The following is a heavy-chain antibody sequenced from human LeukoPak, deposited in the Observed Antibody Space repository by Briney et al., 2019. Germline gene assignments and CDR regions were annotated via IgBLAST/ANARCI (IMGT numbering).Heavy chain of an antibody. J-gene: IGHJ6*03. CDR1: GYTFTSYG. V-gene: IGHV1-18*01. CDR3: ARDRCDFWSGMYYYYYMDV. CDR2: ISAYNGNT. Sequence: ASVKVSCKASGYTFTSYGISWVRQAPGQGLEWMGWISAYNGNTNYAQKLQGRVTMTTDTSTSTAYMELRSLRSDDTAVYYCARDRCDFWSGMYYYYYMDVWGKGTTVTVSS. D-gene: IGHD3-3*01.